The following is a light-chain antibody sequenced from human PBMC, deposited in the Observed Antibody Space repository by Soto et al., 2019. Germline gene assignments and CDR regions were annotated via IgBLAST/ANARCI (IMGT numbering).Light chain of an antibody. J-gene: IGKJ1*01. CDR2: AAS. CDR3: QQSYSTPPWT. V-gene: IGKV1-39*01. Sequence: SSVCAAVGARVTITCRASQSIVTYLNWYLQKPGKAPKLLIYAASNLQSGVPSRFSGSGSGTDFTLTISSLQPEDFATYFCQQSYSTPPWTFGQGTKVDIK. CDR1: QSIVTY.